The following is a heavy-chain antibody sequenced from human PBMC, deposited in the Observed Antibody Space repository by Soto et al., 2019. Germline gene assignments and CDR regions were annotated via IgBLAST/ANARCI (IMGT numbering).Heavy chain of an antibody. J-gene: IGHJ6*03. V-gene: IGHV1-18*01. D-gene: IGHD3-16*01. CDR3: ARVERGYYYYYMDV. CDR1: GYTFTSYG. Sequence: ASVKVSCKASGYTFTSYGISWVRQAPAQGLEWMGWISAYNGNTNYAQKLQGRVTMTTDTSTSTAYMELRSLRSDDAVVYYCARVERGYYYYYMDVWGKGTTVTVSS. CDR2: ISAYNGNT.